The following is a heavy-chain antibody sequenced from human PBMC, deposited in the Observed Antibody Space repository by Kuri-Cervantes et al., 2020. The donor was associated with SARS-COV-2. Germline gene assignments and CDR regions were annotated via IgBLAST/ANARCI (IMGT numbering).Heavy chain of an antibody. CDR1: GGSISSGGYS. Sequence: SETLSLTCAVSGGSISSGGYSWSWIRQPPGKGLEWIGYIYHSGSTYYNPSLKSRVTISVDTSKNQFSLKLSSVTAADTAVYYCARVSANYYDSSGYITTALSYFDYWGQGTLVTVSS. D-gene: IGHD3-22*01. CDR2: IYHSGST. J-gene: IGHJ4*02. CDR3: ARVSANYYDSSGYITTALSYFDY. V-gene: IGHV4-30-2*01.